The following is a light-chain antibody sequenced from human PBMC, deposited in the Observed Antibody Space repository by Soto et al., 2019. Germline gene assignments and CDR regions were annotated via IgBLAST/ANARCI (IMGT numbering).Light chain of an antibody. J-gene: IGLJ2*01. V-gene: IGLV1-44*01. CDR1: SSNIGSNT. CDR2: SNN. Sequence: QSVLTQPPSASGTPGQRVTISCSGSSSNIGSNTVNWYQQLPGTAPKLLIYSNNQRPSGVPDRFSGSKSRTSASRAISGLQSEEGADYCCSAWEDSLNGPVFGVGTKVTVL. CDR3: SAWEDSLNGPV.